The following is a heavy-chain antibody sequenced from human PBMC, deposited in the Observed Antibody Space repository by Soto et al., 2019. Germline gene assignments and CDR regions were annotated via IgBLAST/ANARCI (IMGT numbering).Heavy chain of an antibody. CDR1: GFTFSSYA. CDR3: AKSNLRFLEWLPIVGVTDYYGMDV. V-gene: IGHV3-23*01. D-gene: IGHD3-3*01. J-gene: IGHJ6*02. Sequence: PGGSLRLSCAASGFTFSSYAMSWVRQAPGKGLEWVSAISGSGGSTYYADSVKGRFTISRDNSKNTLYLQMNSLRAEDTAVYYCAKSNLRFLEWLPIVGVTDYYGMDVWGQGTTVTVSS. CDR2: ISGSGGST.